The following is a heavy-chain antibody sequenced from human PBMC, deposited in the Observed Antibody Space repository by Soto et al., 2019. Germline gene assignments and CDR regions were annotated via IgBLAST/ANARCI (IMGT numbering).Heavy chain of an antibody. D-gene: IGHD6-19*01. V-gene: IGHV4-59*08. CDR3: ARSSLWRSSGWYVDYYYYMDV. J-gene: IGHJ6*03. CDR1: GGSISSYY. CDR2: IYYSWST. Sequence: ASETLSLTCTVPGGSISSYYWSWIRQPPGKGLEWIGYIYYSWSTNYNPSLKSRVTISVDTSKNQFSLKLSSVTAADTAVYYCARSSLWRSSGWYVDYYYYMDVWGKGTTVTVSS.